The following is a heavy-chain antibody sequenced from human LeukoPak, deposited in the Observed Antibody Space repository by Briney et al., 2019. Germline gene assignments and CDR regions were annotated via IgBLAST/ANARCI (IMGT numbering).Heavy chain of an antibody. Sequence: GGSLRLSCAASGFTFSSSAMSWVRQAPGRGLEWVSVISSGGGYTYYADSVRGRFTISRDNSKNTLYLQMNSLRAEDTAVYYCARDGAPGAYSSSSDYWGQGTLVTVSS. CDR2: ISSGGGYT. V-gene: IGHV3-23*01. D-gene: IGHD6-6*01. CDR3: ARDGAPGAYSSSSDY. J-gene: IGHJ4*02. CDR1: GFTFSSSA.